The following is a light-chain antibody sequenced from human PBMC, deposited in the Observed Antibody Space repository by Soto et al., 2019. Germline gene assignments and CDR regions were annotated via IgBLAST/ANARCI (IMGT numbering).Light chain of an antibody. Sequence: DIQMTQSPSSLSASVGDRVTITCRASQSISTYLNWYQQIPGKAPKLLIFAASSLQSGVPSRFSATGSGTDFTLTINSLQADDLATYYCQQSSIAPWTFGQGTKVEI. CDR1: QSISTY. V-gene: IGKV1-39*01. CDR3: QQSSIAPWT. J-gene: IGKJ1*01. CDR2: AAS.